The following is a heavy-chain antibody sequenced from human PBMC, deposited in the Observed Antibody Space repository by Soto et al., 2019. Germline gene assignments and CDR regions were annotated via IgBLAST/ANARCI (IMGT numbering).Heavy chain of an antibody. CDR1: GASFSGYY. J-gene: IGHJ4*02. V-gene: IGHV4-34*01. D-gene: IGHD3-10*01. Sequence: PSETLSLTSAFYGASFSGYYWSWIRQPPGKGLERIGVINHSGRTDSTPTLKTRVTIPVDTSKNQFSLKLSSVTAAAKAVYYSAEIHHEPSGTYGDYRDNWGQGTLVTVSS. CDR3: AEIHHEPSGTYGDYRDN. CDR2: INHSGRT.